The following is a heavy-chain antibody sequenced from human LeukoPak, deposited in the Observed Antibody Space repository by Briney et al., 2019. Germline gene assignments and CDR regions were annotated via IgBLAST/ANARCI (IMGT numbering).Heavy chain of an antibody. Sequence: PSETLSLTCTVSGGSISSYYWSWIRQPPGKGLEWIGYIYYSGSTNYNPSLKSRVTISVDTSKNQFSLKLSSVTAADMAVYYCARAQYYDILTGIDYWGQGTLVTVSS. CDR3: ARAQYYDILTGIDY. J-gene: IGHJ4*02. V-gene: IGHV4-59*01. CDR1: GGSISSYY. D-gene: IGHD3-9*01. CDR2: IYYSGST.